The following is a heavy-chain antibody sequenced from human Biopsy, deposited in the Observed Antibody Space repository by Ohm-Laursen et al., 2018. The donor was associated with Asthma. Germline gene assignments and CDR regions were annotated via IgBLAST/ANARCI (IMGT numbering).Heavy chain of an antibody. CDR3: ARTYYDFLTGQVKDVFGV. Sequence: GSSVKVSCKASGYSFATNAMHWVRQAPGQRPEWMGWFNPGNGDTKYSQKFQGRVTITRDTSASTAYMELRSLRSEDTATYYCARTYYDFLTGQVKDVFGVWGQGTMVTVSS. J-gene: IGHJ3*01. V-gene: IGHV1-3*01. D-gene: IGHD3-9*01. CDR1: GYSFATNA. CDR2: FNPGNGDT.